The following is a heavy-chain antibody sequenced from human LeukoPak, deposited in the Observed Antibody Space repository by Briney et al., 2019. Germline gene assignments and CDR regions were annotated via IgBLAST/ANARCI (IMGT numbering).Heavy chain of an antibody. CDR2: IYHSGST. J-gene: IGHJ4*02. CDR3: ARGRGYGSGSPTYYFDY. D-gene: IGHD3-10*01. V-gene: IGHV4-38-2*02. Sequence: SETLSLTCTVSAYSIRSGYFWGWIRQPPGKGLEWIAGIYHSGSTYYNPSLKSRVTISVDTSKNQFSLKLSSVTAADTAVYYCARGRGYGSGSPTYYFDYWGQGTLVTVSS. CDR1: AYSIRSGYF.